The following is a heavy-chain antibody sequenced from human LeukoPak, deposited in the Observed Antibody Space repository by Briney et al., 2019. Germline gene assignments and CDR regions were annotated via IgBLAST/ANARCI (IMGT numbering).Heavy chain of an antibody. D-gene: IGHD6-19*01. CDR2: IYYSGST. CDR1: GGSFSGYY. J-gene: IGHJ3*02. V-gene: IGHV4-34*01. CDR3: ARAMAGRDAFDI. Sequence: SETLSLTCAVYGGSFSGYYWSWIRQPPGKGLEWIGSIYYSGSTYYNPSLKSRVTISVDTSKNQFSLKLSSVTAADTAVYYCARAMAGRDAFDIWGQGTMVTVSS.